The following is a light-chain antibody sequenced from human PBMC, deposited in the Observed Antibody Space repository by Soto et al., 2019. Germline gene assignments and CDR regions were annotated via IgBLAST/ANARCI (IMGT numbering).Light chain of an antibody. Sequence: ETVLTQYPGTLSLSPGERATLSCRASQSVTSSSLAWYQQRPGQAPRLLIYGASSRATGIPDRFSGSGSGTDFTLTISSLQPEDFATYYCQQSYFTPTWTFGQGTKVEIK. CDR1: QSVTSSS. V-gene: IGKV3-20*01. J-gene: IGKJ1*01. CDR3: QQSYFTPTWT. CDR2: GAS.